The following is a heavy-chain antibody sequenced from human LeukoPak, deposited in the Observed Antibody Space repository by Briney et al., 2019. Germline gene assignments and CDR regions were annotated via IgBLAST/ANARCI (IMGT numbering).Heavy chain of an antibody. Sequence: GGSLRLSCAASGFTFSSYAMHWVRQPPGKGLEWVAVISHDGSNKYYADSVKGRFTISRDNSKNTLYLQMNSLRAEDTAVYYCARTLLQWLGYFDYWGQGTLVTVSS. CDR2: ISHDGSNK. V-gene: IGHV3-30-3*01. D-gene: IGHD6-19*01. CDR3: ARTLLQWLGYFDY. J-gene: IGHJ4*02. CDR1: GFTFSSYA.